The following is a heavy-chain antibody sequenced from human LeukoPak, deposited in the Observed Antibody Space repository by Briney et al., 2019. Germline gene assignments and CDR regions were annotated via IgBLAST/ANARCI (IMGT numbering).Heavy chain of an antibody. D-gene: IGHD3-10*01. Sequence: SETLSLTCAVSGGSISSGGYSWGWIRQPPGKGLEWIGYIYHSGSTYYNPSLKSRVTISVDRSKNQFSLKLSSVTAADTAVYYCARGGSLWFGEWLDYWGQGTLVTVSS. CDR3: ARGGSLWFGEWLDY. CDR1: GGSISSGGYS. V-gene: IGHV4-30-2*01. J-gene: IGHJ4*02. CDR2: IYHSGST.